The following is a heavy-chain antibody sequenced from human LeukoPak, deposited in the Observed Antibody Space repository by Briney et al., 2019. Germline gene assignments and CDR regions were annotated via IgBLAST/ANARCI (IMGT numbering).Heavy chain of an antibody. D-gene: IGHD3-10*01. CDR3: ARGRYYYGSGRDNWFDP. CDR2: IKQDGSEK. Sequence: GGSLRLSCAASGFTFSSYWLTWVRQAPGKGLEWVANIKQDGSEKFYVDSVKGRFTISRDNAKNSLYLQMNSLRAEDTALYHCARGRYYYGSGRDNWFDPWGQGTLVTVSS. CDR1: GFTFSSYW. V-gene: IGHV3-7*03. J-gene: IGHJ5*02.